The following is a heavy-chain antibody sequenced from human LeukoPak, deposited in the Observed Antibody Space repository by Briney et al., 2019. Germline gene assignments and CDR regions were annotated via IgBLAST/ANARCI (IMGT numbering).Heavy chain of an antibody. CDR2: INGRGDDS. CDR1: DFTFA. Sequence: GGSLRLSCVVSDFTFAVSWVRQAPGKGLEWISTINGRGDDSFHADSVKGRFTISRDTSKNTLYLHMSSLRATDTAMYFCVRMRGPERRHCFDYWSQGALLIVSS. D-gene: IGHD1-1*01. V-gene: IGHV3-23*01. CDR3: VRMRGPERRHCFDY. J-gene: IGHJ4*02.